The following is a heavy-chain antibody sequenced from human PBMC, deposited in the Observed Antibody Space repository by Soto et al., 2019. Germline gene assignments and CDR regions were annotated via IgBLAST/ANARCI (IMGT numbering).Heavy chain of an antibody. D-gene: IGHD2-21*02. CDR2: INAGNGNT. CDR1: GYTFTSYA. CDR3: ARETVVTPGSFDY. J-gene: IGHJ4*02. V-gene: IGHV1-3*01. Sequence: QVQLVQSGAEVKKPGASVKVSCKASGYTFTSYAMHWVRQAPGQRLEWMGWINAGNGNTKYSQKFQGRVTITRDTSASTAYMELSSLRSEDTAVYYCARETVVTPGSFDYWGQGTLVNVSS.